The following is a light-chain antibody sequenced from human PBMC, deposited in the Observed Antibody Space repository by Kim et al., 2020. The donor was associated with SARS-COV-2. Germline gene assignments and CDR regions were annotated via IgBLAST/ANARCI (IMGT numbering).Light chain of an antibody. Sequence: EIVLTQSPGTLSLSPGERATLSCRASQSVSSSYLAWYQQKPGQAPRLLIYGASSRATGIPDRFSGSGSGTDFTLTISRLEPEDFAVYYCQQYGSFPWTFGQGTKLEI. CDR1: QSVSSSY. CDR2: GAS. CDR3: QQYGSFPWT. J-gene: IGKJ1*01. V-gene: IGKV3-20*01.